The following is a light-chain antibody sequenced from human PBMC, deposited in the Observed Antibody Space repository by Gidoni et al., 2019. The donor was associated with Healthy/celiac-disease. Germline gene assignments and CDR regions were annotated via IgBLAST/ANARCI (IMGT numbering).Light chain of an antibody. CDR2: AAS. V-gene: IGKV1-12*01. Sequence: DIQVTQSPSSVSASVGDRVTITCRASQGIRSWLAWYQQKPGKAPKLLIYAASSLQSGVPSRFSGSGPGTDFPLTISSLQPEDFSTYYCQQANSFPLLTFGGGTKVEIK. CDR1: QGIRSW. J-gene: IGKJ4*01. CDR3: QQANSFPLLT.